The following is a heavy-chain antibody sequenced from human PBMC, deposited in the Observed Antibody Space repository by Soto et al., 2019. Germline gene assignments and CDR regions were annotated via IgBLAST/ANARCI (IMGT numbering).Heavy chain of an antibody. V-gene: IGHV1-8*01. CDR2: MNPKSGGT. J-gene: IGHJ6*02. D-gene: IGHD5-12*01. CDR1: GYSFTGHY. Sequence: QVQLVQSGAEVRKPGASVRVSCKASGYSFTGHYVNWVRQASGQGLEWMGWMNPKSGGTGYAQKFQGRVTMTRDTSINTAYMDLSGLTSQDTAVYYCVKVAELKSGYDHAMDDWGQGTTVTVSS. CDR3: VKVAELKSGYDHAMDD.